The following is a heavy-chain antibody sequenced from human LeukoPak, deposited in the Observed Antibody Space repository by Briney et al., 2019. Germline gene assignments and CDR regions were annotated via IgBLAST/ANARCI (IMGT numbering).Heavy chain of an antibody. J-gene: IGHJ5*02. CDR3: ARDKRRYSSSWRRFDP. V-gene: IGHV4-59*01. D-gene: IGHD6-13*01. CDR2: TYYSGST. CDR1: GGSISSYY. Sequence: SETLSLTCTVSGGSISSYYWSWIRQPPGKGLEWIGYTYYSGSTNYNPSLKSRVTISVDTSKNQFSLKLSSVTAADTAVYYCARDKRRYSSSWRRFDPWGQGTLVTVSS.